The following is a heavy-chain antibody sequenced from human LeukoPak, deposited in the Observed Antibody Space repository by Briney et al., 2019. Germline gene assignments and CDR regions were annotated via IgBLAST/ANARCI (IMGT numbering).Heavy chain of an antibody. V-gene: IGHV4-39*01. CDR2: IYYSGST. CDR3: ARLLPTQLRGGPYFDY. J-gene: IGHJ4*02. CDR1: GGSISSSSYY. Sequence: PSETLSLTCTVSGGSISSSSYYWGRIRQPPGKGLEWIGSIYYSGSTYYNPSLKSRVTISVDTSKNQFSLKLSSVTAADTAVYYCARLLPTQLRGGPYFDYWGQGTLVTVSS. D-gene: IGHD5-18*01.